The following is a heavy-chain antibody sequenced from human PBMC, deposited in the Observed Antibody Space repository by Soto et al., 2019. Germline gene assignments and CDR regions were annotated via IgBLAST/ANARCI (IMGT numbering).Heavy chain of an antibody. CDR2: ISYDGSNK. CDR1: GFTFSSYG. J-gene: IGHJ4*02. V-gene: IGHV3-30*03. D-gene: IGHD6-19*01. Sequence: QVQLVESGGGVVQPGRSLRLSCAASGFTFSSYGMHWVGRAPGKGLEWVAVISYDGSNKYYADSVKGRFTISRDNSKNTLYLQMNSLRAEDTAVYYCARSSSGWSYSFDYWGQGTLVTVSS. CDR3: ARSSSGWSYSFDY.